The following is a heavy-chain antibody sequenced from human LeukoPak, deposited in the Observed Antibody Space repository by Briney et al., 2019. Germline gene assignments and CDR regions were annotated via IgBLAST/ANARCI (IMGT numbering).Heavy chain of an antibody. CDR2: IYTSGST. D-gene: IGHD2-2*01. V-gene: IGHV4-4*07. J-gene: IGHJ3*02. Sequence: SETLSLTCTVSGGSISSYYWSWIRQPAGKGLEWIGRIYTSGSTNYNPSLKSRVTMSVDTSKNQFSLKLSSVTAADTAVYYCAREMSIVVVSDAFDIWGQGTMVTVSS. CDR1: GGSISSYY. CDR3: AREMSIVVVSDAFDI.